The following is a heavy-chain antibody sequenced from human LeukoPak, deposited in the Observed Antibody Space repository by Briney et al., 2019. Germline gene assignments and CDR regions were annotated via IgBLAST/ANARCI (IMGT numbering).Heavy chain of an antibody. D-gene: IGHD6-19*01. J-gene: IGHJ4*02. CDR3: EKDMAEVYSSGWFDY. V-gene: IGHV3-9*01. CDR2: ISWNSGSI. CDR1: GFTFDDYA. Sequence: GGSLRLSCAASGFTFDDYAMHWVRQAPGKGLEWVSGISWNSGSIGYADSVKGRFTISRDNAKNSLYLQMNSLRAEDTALYYCEKDMAEVYSSGWFDYWGRETLFPFPS.